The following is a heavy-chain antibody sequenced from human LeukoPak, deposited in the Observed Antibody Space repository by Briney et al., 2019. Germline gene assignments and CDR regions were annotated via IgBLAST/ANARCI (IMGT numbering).Heavy chain of an antibody. V-gene: IGHV1-18*01. CDR1: GYTFTSYG. CDR2: ISAYNGNT. J-gene: IGHJ4*02. D-gene: IGHD3-9*01. Sequence: GASVKVSCKASGYTFTSYGISWVRQAPGQGLEWMGWISAYNGNTNYAQKLQGRVTMTTDTSTSTAYMELRSLRSDDTAVYYCAREERYFDWLPADYWGQGTLVTVSS. CDR3: AREERYFDWLPADY.